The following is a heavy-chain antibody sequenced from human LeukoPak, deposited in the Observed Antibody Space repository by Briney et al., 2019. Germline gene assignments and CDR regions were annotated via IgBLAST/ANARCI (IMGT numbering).Heavy chain of an antibody. V-gene: IGHV3-15*01. CDR2: VKSRSAGETT. CDR1: GFSISNDW. J-gene: IGHJ4*02. CDR3: TLIQGWGSGSYYRDF. Sequence: GGSLRLSCAASGFSISNDWMSWVRQAPGKGLEWVARVKSRSAGETTDYAAPVKGRFTISRDDSKNTLYLQTNSLKTEDTAVYYCTLIQGWGSGSYYRDFWGQGTLVTVSS. D-gene: IGHD3-10*01.